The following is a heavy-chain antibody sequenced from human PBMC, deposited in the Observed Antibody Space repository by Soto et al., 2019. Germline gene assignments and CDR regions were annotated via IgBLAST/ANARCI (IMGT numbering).Heavy chain of an antibody. J-gene: IGHJ5*02. Sequence: PSETLSLTCAVSGGSIGTSAYYWGWIRQAPGKGLEWIGSINHGGNTYLSPSLKDRVTMSVDTSKNSFSLKLRSATAADTGLYYCSRRAPEGFDPWGQGTLVTVSS. V-gene: IGHV4-39*01. CDR2: INHGGNT. CDR1: GGSIGTSAYY. CDR3: SRRAPEGFDP.